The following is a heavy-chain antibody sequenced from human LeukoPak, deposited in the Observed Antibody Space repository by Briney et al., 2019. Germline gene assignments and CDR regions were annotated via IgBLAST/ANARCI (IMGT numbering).Heavy chain of an antibody. CDR1: GYTLTELS. CDR2: FDPEDGET. J-gene: IGHJ6*01. V-gene: IGHV1-24*01. Sequence: GASLKVSCKVSGYTLTELSMRWVRQAPGKGLEWMGDFDPEDGETIYAQTFQGRVTMTEDTSTETAYMELSSLRAKDTAVYYCATDAADTYSYGPGYYYGMDVWGQGTTVTVSS. D-gene: IGHD5-18*01. CDR3: ATDAADTYSYGPGYYYGMDV.